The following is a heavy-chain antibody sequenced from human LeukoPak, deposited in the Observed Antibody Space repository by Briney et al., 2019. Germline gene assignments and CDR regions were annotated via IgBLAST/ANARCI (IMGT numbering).Heavy chain of an antibody. CDR1: GGSTSSGTYY. CDR3: AREYYYAQNWFDP. Sequence: SQTLSLTCTVSGGSTSSGTYYWSWIRQPAGKGLEWIGHIYTSGSTNYNPSLKSRATISVDTSKNQFSLKVNSVTAADTAVYYCAREYYYAQNWFDPWGQGTLVTVSS. V-gene: IGHV4-61*09. J-gene: IGHJ5*02. CDR2: IYTSGST. D-gene: IGHD3-16*01.